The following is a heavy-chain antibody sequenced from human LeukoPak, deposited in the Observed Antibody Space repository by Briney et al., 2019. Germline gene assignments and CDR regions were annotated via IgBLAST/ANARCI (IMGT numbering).Heavy chain of an antibody. CDR3: ARRGGSGRAFDY. CDR2: IYYTGST. D-gene: IGHD1-26*01. J-gene: IGHJ4*02. V-gene: IGHV4-39*01. CDR1: GASISGGTYY. Sequence: PSETLSLTCSVSGASISGGTYYWGWIRQPPGKGLEWIGSIYYTGSTYDNPSLKSRVTISVDTSKNQFSLKLSSVTAADTAVYYCARRGGSGRAFDYWGQGTLVTVSP.